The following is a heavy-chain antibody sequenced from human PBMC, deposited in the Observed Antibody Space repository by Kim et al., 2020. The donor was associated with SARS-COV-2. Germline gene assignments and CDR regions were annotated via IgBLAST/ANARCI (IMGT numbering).Heavy chain of an antibody. D-gene: IGHD1-26*01. J-gene: IGHJ6*02. V-gene: IGHV3-53*04. CDR3: ARDPFGSLGMDV. Sequence: YADSVKGRYTNARHNCKNTLYLQMNSLRAEDTAVYYCARDPFGSLGMDVWGQGTTVTVSS.